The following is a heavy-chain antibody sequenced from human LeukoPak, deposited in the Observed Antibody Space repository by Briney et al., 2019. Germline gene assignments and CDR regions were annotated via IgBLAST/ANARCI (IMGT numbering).Heavy chain of an antibody. CDR2: ISVSGLGT. CDR1: GFTFSSSA. Sequence: GGSLRLSCAASGFTFSSSAMNWVRQAPGKGLEGVSAISVSGLGTYYADSVKGRFSISRDNSKNTLYLQMNSLRVEDTAVYYCAKDVSQLSNYYYGMDVWGQGTTVTVSS. V-gene: IGHV3-23*01. CDR3: AKDVSQLSNYYYGMDV. J-gene: IGHJ6*02.